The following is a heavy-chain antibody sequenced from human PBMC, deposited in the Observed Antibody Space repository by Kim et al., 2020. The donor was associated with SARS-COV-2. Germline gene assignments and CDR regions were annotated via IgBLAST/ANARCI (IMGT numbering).Heavy chain of an antibody. J-gene: IGHJ5*02. D-gene: IGHD6-19*01. CDR1: GYSISSGYY. CDR2: IYHSGST. V-gene: IGHV4-38-2*02. Sequence: SETLSLTCTVSGYSISSGYYWGWIRQPPGKGLEWIGSIYHSGSTYDNPSLESRVTISVDTSRNQFSLKLSSVTAADTAVYYCARDSSSSGWYGRDNWFDPCGQGTQVTASS. CDR3: ARDSSSSGWYGRDNWFDP.